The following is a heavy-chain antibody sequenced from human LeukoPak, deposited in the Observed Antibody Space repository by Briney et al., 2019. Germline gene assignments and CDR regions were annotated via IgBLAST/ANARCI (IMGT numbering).Heavy chain of an antibody. J-gene: IGHJ4*02. Sequence: GGSLRLSCAASGFTFSSYAMSWFRQTPGRGLEWVSAIDGSGGSTYYADSVKGRFTISRDNSKNTLYLQMNSLRAEDTAIYYCAKDRRLPWDYFDSWGQGTLVTVSS. CDR2: IDGSGGST. D-gene: IGHD5-12*01. CDR1: GFTFSSYA. V-gene: IGHV3-23*01. CDR3: AKDRRLPWDYFDS.